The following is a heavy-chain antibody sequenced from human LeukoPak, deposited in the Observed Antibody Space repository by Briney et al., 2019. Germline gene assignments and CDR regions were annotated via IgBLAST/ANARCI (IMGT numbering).Heavy chain of an antibody. CDR2: ISGSGGST. CDR3: ANDGGEYYDILTGYYPRLYYMDV. J-gene: IGHJ6*03. V-gene: IGHV3-23*01. Sequence: GGSLRLSCETSGFMFSSYAMSWVRQAPGKGLEWVSAISGSGGSTYYADSVKGRFTISRDNSKNTLYLQMNSLRAEDTAVYYCANDGGEYYDILTGYYPRLYYMDVWGKGTTVTISS. CDR1: GFMFSSYA. D-gene: IGHD3-9*01.